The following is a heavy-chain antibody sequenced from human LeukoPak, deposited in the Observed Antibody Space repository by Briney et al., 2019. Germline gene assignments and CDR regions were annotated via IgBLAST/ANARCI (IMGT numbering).Heavy chain of an antibody. CDR3: ARDNNAAFDI. CDR2: IKPDGSEQ. V-gene: IGHV3-7*04. D-gene: IGHD2-2*01. Sequence: GGSLRLSCTASGFXFSIYWISWVRQAPGKGRDWVANIKPDGSEQYYVDSVRGRFTVSRDNAKNSLYLQMNSLSAEDTAVYYCARDNNAAFDIWGLGTMVTVSS. J-gene: IGHJ3*02. CDR1: GFXFSIYW.